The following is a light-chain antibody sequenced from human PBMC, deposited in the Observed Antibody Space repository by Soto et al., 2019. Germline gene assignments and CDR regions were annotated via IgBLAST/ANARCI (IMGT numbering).Light chain of an antibody. Sequence: QLVLTQPPSASGTPGQRVTISCSGSSSNIGSNTVNWYQQLPGTAPKLLIYSNNQRPSGVPDRFSGSKSGTSASLAISGLQSEDEADYYCAAWDDSLNGRWVFGGGTKLTVL. V-gene: IGLV1-44*01. CDR3: AAWDDSLNGRWV. J-gene: IGLJ3*02. CDR2: SNN. CDR1: SSNIGSNT.